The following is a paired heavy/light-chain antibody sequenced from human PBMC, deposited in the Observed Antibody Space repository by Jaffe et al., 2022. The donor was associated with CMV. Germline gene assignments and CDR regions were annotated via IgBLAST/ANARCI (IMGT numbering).Light chain of an antibody. CDR1: QDVSNW. V-gene: IGKV1-12*01. J-gene: IGKJ1*01. CDR2: GAS. Sequence: DIQMTQSPSSVSASVGDRVTISCRASQDVSNWLAWYQQKPGNAPKLLIFGASSLTSEVPSRFSGSGSGTDFTLTIHSLQPEDFATYFCAQASSFPWTFGQGTRVEF. CDR3: AQASSFPWT.
Heavy chain of an antibody. CDR2: IRSKPYGGTT. V-gene: IGHV3-49*03. D-gene: IGHD1-7*01. Sequence: EVQVVESGGGLVQPGRSLRLSCSASGFSFGHYAMSWFRQAPEKGLEWLAFIRSKPYGGTTEYAASVKGRFTISRDDSKSIVSLQMNSLKTEDTAVYYCSRVYPTGTARAVGDYYYYVDVWGKGTTVTVSS. CDR1: GFSFGHYA. CDR3: SRVYPTGTARAVGDYYYYVDV. J-gene: IGHJ6*03.